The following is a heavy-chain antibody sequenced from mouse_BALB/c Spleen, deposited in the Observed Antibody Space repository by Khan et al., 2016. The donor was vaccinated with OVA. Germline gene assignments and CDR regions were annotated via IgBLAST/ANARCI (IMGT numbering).Heavy chain of an antibody. J-gene: IGHJ1*01. V-gene: IGHV1S135*01. CDR2: IDPYNGGT. Sequence: VQLQQSGPELVKPGASVKVSCKASGYSFTDYNMYWVKQSHGKSLEWIGYIDPYNGGTSYNQKFKGKATLTVDKSSSPAFMPLKRLTSEDSAVYYCARMDEYGSFYWYFDVWGAGTTVTVSS. CDR1: GYSFTDYN. CDR3: ARMDEYGSFYWYFDV. D-gene: IGHD2-10*02.